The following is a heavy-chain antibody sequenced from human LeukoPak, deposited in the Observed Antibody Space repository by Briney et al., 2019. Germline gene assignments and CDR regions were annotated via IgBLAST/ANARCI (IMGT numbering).Heavy chain of an antibody. D-gene: IGHD6-13*01. V-gene: IGHV1-46*01. CDR3: ARPGSPAAGASDFHH. CDR2: VNPSGGST. CDR1: EYPFTSYY. Sequence: ASVKVSCKTSEYPFTSYYIHWVRQAPGQGLEWMGLVNPSGGSTSYAQKFLGRVTMTRDTSTSTVHMDLSSLRSEDMAVYYCARPGSPAAGASDFHHWGQGTLVTVSS. J-gene: IGHJ1*01.